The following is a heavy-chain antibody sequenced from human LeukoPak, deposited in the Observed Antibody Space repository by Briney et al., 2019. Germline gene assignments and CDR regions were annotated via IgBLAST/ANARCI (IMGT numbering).Heavy chain of an antibody. Sequence: PGGSLRLSCAASGFTFSSYWMSWVRQAPGKGLEWVAVISYDGSNKYYADSVKGRFTISRDNSKNTLYLQMNSLRAEDTAVYYCAKDRSSSGLDYWGQGTLVTVSS. J-gene: IGHJ4*02. CDR3: AKDRSSSGLDY. D-gene: IGHD3-22*01. CDR2: ISYDGSNK. V-gene: IGHV3-30*18. CDR1: GFTFSSYW.